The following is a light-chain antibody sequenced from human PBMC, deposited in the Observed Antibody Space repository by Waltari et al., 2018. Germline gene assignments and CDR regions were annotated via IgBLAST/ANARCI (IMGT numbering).Light chain of an antibody. J-gene: IGKJ1*01. Sequence: AWQGVTGYLPGSKHKPGQAPRLLIYDASTRAAGIADRFSGSGFGTDFTLTISRLEPEDSAVYYCQHYVRLPVTFGQGTKVEIK. V-gene: IGKV3-20*01. CDR1: QGVTGY. CDR2: DAS. CDR3: QHYVRLPVT.